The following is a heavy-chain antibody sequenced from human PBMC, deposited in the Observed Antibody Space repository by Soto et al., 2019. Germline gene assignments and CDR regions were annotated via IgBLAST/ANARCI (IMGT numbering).Heavy chain of an antibody. CDR3: VRDLDGSGSYYTDY. V-gene: IGHV1-18*04. CDR2: ISPYNGNK. J-gene: IGHJ4*02. D-gene: IGHD3-10*01. CDR1: GYVFSGYG. Sequence: QVQLVQSGAEVKKPGASVKVSCRASGYVFSGYGINWVRQVPGQGLEWMGWISPYNGNKNYAQKFQGRVTMTTDTSTSKAYMEVRSLRSDDTAVYYCVRDLDGSGSYYTDYWGQGSLVTVSS.